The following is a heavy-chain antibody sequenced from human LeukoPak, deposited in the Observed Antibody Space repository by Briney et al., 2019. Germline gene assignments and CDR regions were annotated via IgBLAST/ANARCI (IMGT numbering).Heavy chain of an antibody. J-gene: IGHJ5*02. D-gene: IGHD3-10*01. Sequence: SETLSLTCTVSGGSISSYYWSWIRQPPGKGLEWIGYIYYSGSTNYNPSLKSRVTISVDTSKNQFSLKLSSVTAADTAVYYCARYYYGSGSSWGQGTLVTVSS. CDR2: IYYSGST. V-gene: IGHV4-59*01. CDR1: GGSISSYY. CDR3: ARYYYGSGSS.